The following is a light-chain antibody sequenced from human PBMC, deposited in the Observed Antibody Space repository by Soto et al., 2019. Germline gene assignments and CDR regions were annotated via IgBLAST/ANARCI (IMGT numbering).Light chain of an antibody. J-gene: IGLJ2*01. CDR3: QVWDSSSDHVV. Sequence: SYELTHPPSVSVAPGQTARITCERDNIGSKSVHWYQQKPGQAPVLVVYGDSDRPSGNPERFSGSDSGNTATRTISRVEAGDEADYYCQVWDSSSDHVVFGGGTKLTVL. CDR1: NIGSKS. CDR2: GDS. V-gene: IGLV3-21*02.